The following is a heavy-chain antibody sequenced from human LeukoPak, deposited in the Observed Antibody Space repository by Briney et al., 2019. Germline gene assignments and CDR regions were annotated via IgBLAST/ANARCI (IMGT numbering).Heavy chain of an antibody. Sequence: PGGSLRLSCAASGFPLSSYSINWVRQAPGKGLEWVSYISSSGSAIYYVDSVKGRFTVSRDNAKNSLFLQMNSPRAEDTAVYYCVRVKGSYFDYWAQGDLVTVSS. V-gene: IGHV3-48*01. CDR2: ISSSGSAI. CDR1: GFPLSSYS. J-gene: IGHJ4*02. CDR3: VRVKGSYFDY. D-gene: IGHD2-15*01.